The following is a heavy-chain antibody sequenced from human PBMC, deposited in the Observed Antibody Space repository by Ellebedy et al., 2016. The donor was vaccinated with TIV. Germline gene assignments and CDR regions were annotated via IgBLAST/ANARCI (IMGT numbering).Heavy chain of an antibody. CDR1: GFTFSSYA. D-gene: IGHD3-10*01. V-gene: IGHV3-23*01. CDR2: ISGSGGST. J-gene: IGHJ6*02. Sequence: GGSLRLSXAASGFTFSSYAMSWVRQAPGKGLEWVSAISGSGGSTYYADSVKGRFTISRDNSKNTLYLQMNSLRAEDTAVYYCAKRPDERSPDPQAYMDVWGQGTTVTVSS. CDR3: AKRPDERSPDPQAYMDV.